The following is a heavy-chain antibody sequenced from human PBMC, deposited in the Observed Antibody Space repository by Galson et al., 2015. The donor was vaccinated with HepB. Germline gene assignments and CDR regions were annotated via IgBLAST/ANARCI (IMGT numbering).Heavy chain of an antibody. CDR1: GGSISSSNW. J-gene: IGHJ3*02. CDR2: VYHSGTT. CDR3: ARVYPAEVATPPPGNVFDI. D-gene: IGHD4-23*01. Sequence: SETLSLTCAVSGGSISSSNWWSWVRQPPGKGLEWIGEVYHSGTTKYNPSLKSRVIISVDKSKNQFSLKLTSVTAADTAVYYCARVYPAEVATPPPGNVFDIWGQGTMVTVSS. V-gene: IGHV4-4*02.